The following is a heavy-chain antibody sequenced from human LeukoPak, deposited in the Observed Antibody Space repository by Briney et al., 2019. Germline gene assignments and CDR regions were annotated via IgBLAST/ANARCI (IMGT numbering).Heavy chain of an antibody. Sequence: ASVKVSCKASGGTFSSYAISWVRQAPGQGLEWMGGIIPIFGTANYAQKFQGRVTITADESTSTAYMELSSLRSEDTAVYYCARITMVRGVPDYWGQGTLVTVSS. CDR2: IIPIFGTA. D-gene: IGHD3-10*01. CDR1: GGTFSSYA. CDR3: ARITMVRGVPDY. V-gene: IGHV1-69*13. J-gene: IGHJ4*02.